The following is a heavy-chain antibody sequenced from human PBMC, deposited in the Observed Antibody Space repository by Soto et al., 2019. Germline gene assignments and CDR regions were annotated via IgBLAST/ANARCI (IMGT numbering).Heavy chain of an antibody. Sequence: GGSLRLSCAASGFTFSSYSMNWVRQAPGKGLEWVSHISTSSRTIYYADSVKGRFTISRDNAKNSLYLQMNSLRAEDTAVYYCARLYCSGGSCYSGDAFDIWGQGTMVTVSS. CDR2: ISTSSRTI. V-gene: IGHV3-48*01. CDR1: GFTFSSYS. CDR3: ARLYCSGGSCYSGDAFDI. J-gene: IGHJ3*02. D-gene: IGHD2-15*01.